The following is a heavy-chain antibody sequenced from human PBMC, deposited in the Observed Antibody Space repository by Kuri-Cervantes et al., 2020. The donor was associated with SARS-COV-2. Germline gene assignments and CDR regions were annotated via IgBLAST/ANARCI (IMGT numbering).Heavy chain of an antibody. D-gene: IGHD3-10*01. CDR1: GYSFTNYF. V-gene: IGHV1-46*01. CDR3: AREPYYGSARDYYGMDV. CDR2: INPSGGST. Sequence: ASVKVSCKTSGYSFTNYFIHWVRQAPGQGLEWMGIINPSGGSTSYAQKFQGRVTMTRDTSTSTVYMELSSLRSEDTAVYYCAREPYYGSARDYYGMDVWGQGTTVTVSS. J-gene: IGHJ6*02.